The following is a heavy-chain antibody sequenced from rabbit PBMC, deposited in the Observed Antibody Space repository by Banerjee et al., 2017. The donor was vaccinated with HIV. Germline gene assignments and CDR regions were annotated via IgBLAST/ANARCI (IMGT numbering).Heavy chain of an antibody. Sequence: QQQLEESGGGLVQPEGSLTLTCTASGFSFSSTYWICWVRQALGKGLEWIGCINTGSSGSTYYASWAKGRFTITRSTSLNTVTLQLTSLTAADTATYFCARDRIDTSAGDGWNFSLWGPGTLVTVS. D-gene: IGHD1-1*01. V-gene: IGHV1S45*01. J-gene: IGHJ4*01. CDR2: INTGSSGST. CDR3: ARDRIDTSAGDGWNFSL. CDR1: GFSFSSTYW.